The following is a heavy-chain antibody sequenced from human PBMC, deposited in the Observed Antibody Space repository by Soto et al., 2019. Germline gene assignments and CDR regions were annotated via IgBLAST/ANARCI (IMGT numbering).Heavy chain of an antibody. CDR1: GFIVTNSY. J-gene: IGHJ5*02. V-gene: IGHV3-66*01. CDR2: IYSGASA. CDR3: VRDRFTIFGVAENRFDT. D-gene: IGHD3-3*01. Sequence: GGSLRLSCAASGFIVTNSYMSWVRQAPGKGPEWLSIIYSGASAYYARAVKGRFIISRDSSQNTVYLQMNSLGDDDTAVYYCVRDRFTIFGVAENRFDTWGQGTLVTVSS.